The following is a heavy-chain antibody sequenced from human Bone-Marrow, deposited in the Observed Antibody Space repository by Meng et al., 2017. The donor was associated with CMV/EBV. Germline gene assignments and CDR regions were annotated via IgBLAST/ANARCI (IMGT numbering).Heavy chain of an antibody. D-gene: IGHD2-2*01. CDR1: GFTFSSYS. Sequence: GESLRLSCAASGFTFSSYSMNWVRQAPGKGLEWVSSISSSSSYIYYADSVKGRFTISRDNAKNSLYLQMNSLRAEDTAVYYCAREGHTSFRFKYYYYYGMDVWGQGPTVTFYS. CDR2: ISSSSSYI. J-gene: IGHJ6*02. CDR3: AREGHTSFRFKYYYYYGMDV. V-gene: IGHV3-21*01.